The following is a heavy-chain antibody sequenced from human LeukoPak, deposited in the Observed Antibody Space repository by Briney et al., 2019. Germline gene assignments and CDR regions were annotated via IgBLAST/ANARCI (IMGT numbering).Heavy chain of an antibody. V-gene: IGHV4-34*01. D-gene: IGHD3-22*01. J-gene: IGHJ4*02. CDR1: GGSFSGYY. CDR2: INHSGST. Sequence: PSETLSLTCAVYGGSFSGYYWSWIRQPPGKGLEWIGEINHSGSTNYNPSLKSRVTISVDTSKNQFSLKLSSVTAADTAVYYCAIRRQYYDSSGYHLPFDYWGQGTLVTVSS. CDR3: AIRRQYYDSSGYHLPFDY.